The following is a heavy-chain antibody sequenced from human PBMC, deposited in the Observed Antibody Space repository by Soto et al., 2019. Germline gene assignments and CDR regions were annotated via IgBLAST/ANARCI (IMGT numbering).Heavy chain of an antibody. CDR3: ARRRDGYNAYGY. CDR1: GYSFTSYW. J-gene: IGHJ4*02. D-gene: IGHD5-12*01. Sequence: GEFLKICCKGSGYSFTSYWISWVRQMPGKGLEWMGRIDPSDSYTNYSPSFQGHVTISADKSISTAYLQWSSLKASDTAMYYCARRRDGYNAYGYWGQGTLVTVS. CDR2: IDPSDSYT. V-gene: IGHV5-10-1*01.